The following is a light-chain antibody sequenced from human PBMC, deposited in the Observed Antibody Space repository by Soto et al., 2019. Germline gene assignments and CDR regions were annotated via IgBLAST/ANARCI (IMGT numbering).Light chain of an antibody. J-gene: IGLJ3*02. Sequence: QSVLTQSPSASGTPGQRVTMSCSGSSSNIGRNTVNWYQQLPGTAPKLLIYNNNQRPSGVPDRFSGSKSGTSASLAISGLQSEDEADYYCAAWDDSLKGWVFGGGTKLTVL. CDR1: SSNIGRNT. CDR2: NNN. V-gene: IGLV1-44*01. CDR3: AAWDDSLKGWV.